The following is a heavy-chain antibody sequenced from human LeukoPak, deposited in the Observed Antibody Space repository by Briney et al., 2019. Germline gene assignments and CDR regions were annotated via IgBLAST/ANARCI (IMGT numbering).Heavy chain of an antibody. CDR3: ARGLPEVHYYYMDV. D-gene: IGHD4/OR15-4a*01. J-gene: IGHJ6*03. Sequence: SETLSLTCAVYGGSFSGYYWSWIRQPPGKGLEWIGEINHSGSTNYNPSLKSRVTISVDTSKNQFSLKLSSVTAADTAVYYCARGLPEVHYYYMDVWGKGTTVTVSS. V-gene: IGHV4-34*01. CDR1: GGSFSGYY. CDR2: INHSGST.